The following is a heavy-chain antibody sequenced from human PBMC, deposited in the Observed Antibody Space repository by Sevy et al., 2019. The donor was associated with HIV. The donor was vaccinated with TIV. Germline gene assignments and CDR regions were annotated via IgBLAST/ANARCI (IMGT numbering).Heavy chain of an antibody. CDR1: GYSFTSYW. CDR3: AREDHYPLGYGSGSAHAFDI. Sequence: GESLKISCKGSGYSFTSYWIGWVRQMPGKGLEWMGIIYPGDSDTRYSPSFQGQVTISADKSISTAYLQWSSLKASDTAMYYCAREDHYPLGYGSGSAHAFDIWGQRTMVTVSS. CDR2: IYPGDSDT. V-gene: IGHV5-51*01. D-gene: IGHD3-10*01. J-gene: IGHJ3*02.